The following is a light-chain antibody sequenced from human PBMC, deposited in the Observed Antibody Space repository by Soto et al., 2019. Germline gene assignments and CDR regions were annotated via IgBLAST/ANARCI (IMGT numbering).Light chain of an antibody. Sequence: QSLLTQPASVSGSPGQSITISCTGTRSDIGGYNYVSWYQQHPGKVPKLIIYEVSDRPSGVSNRFSGSTSGNTASRTISGLQPEDEADYYCSSYSSNTYLGFGGGTKLTVL. J-gene: IGLJ2*01. CDR3: SSYSSNTYLG. CDR1: RSDIGGYNY. V-gene: IGLV2-14*01. CDR2: EVS.